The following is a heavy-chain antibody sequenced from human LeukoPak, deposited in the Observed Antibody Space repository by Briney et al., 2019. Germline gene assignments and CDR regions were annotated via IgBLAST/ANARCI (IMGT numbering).Heavy chain of an antibody. Sequence: ASVKVSCKASGYTFTGHSMYWVRQAPGQGLEWMGWIKPNSGGTNYAQKFQGRVTMTRDTSISTAYMELSRLRSDDTAVYYCAKAAEYSGDDYFWFDYWGLGTLVTVSS. CDR1: GYTFTGHS. J-gene: IGHJ4*02. CDR3: AKAAEYSGDDYFWFDY. CDR2: IKPNSGGT. D-gene: IGHD5-12*01. V-gene: IGHV1-2*02.